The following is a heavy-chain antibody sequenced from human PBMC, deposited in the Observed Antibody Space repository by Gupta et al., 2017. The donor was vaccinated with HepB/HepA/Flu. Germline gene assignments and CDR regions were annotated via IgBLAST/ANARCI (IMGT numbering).Heavy chain of an antibody. CDR3: ATEYFGSYNY. D-gene: IGHD1-26*01. CDR2: IKSKTDGGTT. CDR1: GFLFSHAW. J-gene: IGHJ4*02. V-gene: IGHV3-15*01. Sequence: EVQLVASGGGLLRPGGSLSLSCVGSGFLFSHAWMRWVRQAPGRGLEWVGHIKSKTDGGTTDYAAPVKGRFTISRDDSQNTLYLQMNSLKTEDTAVYYCATEYFGSYNYWGQGTLVTVSS.